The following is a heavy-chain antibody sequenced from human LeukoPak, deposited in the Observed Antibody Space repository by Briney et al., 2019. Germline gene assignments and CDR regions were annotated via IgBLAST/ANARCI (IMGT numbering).Heavy chain of an antibody. CDR3: ARGRSADSMVRGVIIDY. V-gene: IGHV4-34*01. D-gene: IGHD3-10*01. J-gene: IGHJ4*02. CDR1: GGSFSGYY. Sequence: SETLSLTCAVYGGSFSGYYWSWIRQPPGKGLEWIGEINHSGSTNYNPSLKSRVTISVDTSKNQFSLKLSSVTAANTAVYYCARGRSADSMVRGVIIDYWGQGTLVTVSS. CDR2: INHSGST.